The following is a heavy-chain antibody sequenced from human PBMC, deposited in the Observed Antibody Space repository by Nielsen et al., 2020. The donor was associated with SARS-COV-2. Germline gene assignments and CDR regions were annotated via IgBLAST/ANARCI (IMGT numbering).Heavy chain of an antibody. J-gene: IGHJ4*02. D-gene: IGHD6-13*01. CDR1: GFTFSSYA. Sequence: GSLKISCAASGFTFSSYAMSWVRQAPGKGLEWVSAISGSGGSTYYADSVKGRFTISRDNSKNTLYLQMNSLRAEDTAVYYCAKDTSVRYSSSWFRKKYYFDYWGQGTLVTVSS. CDR2: ISGSGGST. V-gene: IGHV3-23*01. CDR3: AKDTSVRYSSSWFRKKYYFDY.